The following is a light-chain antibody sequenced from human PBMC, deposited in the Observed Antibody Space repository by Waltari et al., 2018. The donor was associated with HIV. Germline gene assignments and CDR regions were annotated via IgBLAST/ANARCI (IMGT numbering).Light chain of an antibody. CDR2: GAS. V-gene: IGKV1-12*01. CDR1: QGVSHW. CDR3: QQAISFPLT. Sequence: IQLTQSPSVVSASVGDNVTITCRASQGVSHWLGWYQQKPGKAPNLLISGASTLQTGVPSRFSGSGSGTDFTLTSSSLQPEDFATYYCQQAISFPLTFGRGTRVEI. J-gene: IGKJ4*01.